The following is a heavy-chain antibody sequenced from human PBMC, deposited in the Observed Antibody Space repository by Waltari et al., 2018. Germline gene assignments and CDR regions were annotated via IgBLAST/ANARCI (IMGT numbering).Heavy chain of an antibody. D-gene: IGHD6-13*01. V-gene: IGHV4-39*07. CDR1: GGSISSSSYY. CDR3: ARESIAAAGTLDY. CDR2: IYYSGST. J-gene: IGHJ4*02. Sequence: QLQLQESGPGLVKPSETLSLTCTVSGGSISSSSYYWGWIRQPPGKGLEWIGSIYYSGSTYYNPSLKSRVTISIDTYKNQFSLKLSSVTAADAAVYYCARESIAAAGTLDYWGQGTLVTVSS.